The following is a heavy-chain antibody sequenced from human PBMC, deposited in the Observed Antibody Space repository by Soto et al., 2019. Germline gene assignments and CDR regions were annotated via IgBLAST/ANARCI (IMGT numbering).Heavy chain of an antibody. D-gene: IGHD3-3*01. J-gene: IGHJ4*02. V-gene: IGHV1-24*01. Sequence: ASVKVSWKVSGYAITVLSMHWVRQAPRKGLEWMGGFDPEDGETIYAQKLQGRVTMTTDTSTSTAYMELRSLRSDDTAVYYCARCGAEAYYDFWSGYYIDYWGQGTLVTVSS. CDR2: FDPEDGET. CDR3: ARCGAEAYYDFWSGYYIDY. CDR1: GYAITVLS.